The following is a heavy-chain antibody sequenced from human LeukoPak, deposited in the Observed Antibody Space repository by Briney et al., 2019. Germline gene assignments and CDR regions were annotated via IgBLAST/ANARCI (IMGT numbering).Heavy chain of an antibody. D-gene: IGHD5-12*01. CDR2: IYSGGST. J-gene: IGHJ4*02. CDR1: GFTVSSNY. CDR3: ARDGGGYDSRFDY. V-gene: IGHV3-53*01. Sequence: GGSLRLSCAASGFTVSSNYMSWVRQAPGKGLQRFSVIYSGGSTYYADSVKGRFTISRDNSKNTLYLQMNSLRAEDTAVYYCARDGGGYDSRFDYWGQGTLVTVSS.